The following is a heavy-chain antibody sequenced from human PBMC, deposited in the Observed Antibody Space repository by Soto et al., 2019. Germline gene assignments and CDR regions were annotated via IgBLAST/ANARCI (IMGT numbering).Heavy chain of an antibody. V-gene: IGHV3-30*18. Sequence: QVQLVESGGGVVQPGRSLRLSCAASGFTFSNYGMHWVRQAPGKGLEWVAVISFDGDNKNYGDSVKGRFTISRDNSRNTQYLQMNSLRAEDTAMYYCAKGPNPNGGSVNWFDPWGQGTLVTVSS. D-gene: IGHD1-26*01. CDR3: AKGPNPNGGSVNWFDP. CDR1: GFTFSNYG. CDR2: ISFDGDNK. J-gene: IGHJ5*02.